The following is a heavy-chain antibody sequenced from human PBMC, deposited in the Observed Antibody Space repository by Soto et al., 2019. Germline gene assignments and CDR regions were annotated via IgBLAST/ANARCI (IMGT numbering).Heavy chain of an antibody. D-gene: IGHD6-6*01. CDR3: ARDVLHSSSSNYYYYYGMDV. J-gene: IGHJ6*02. CDR1: GYTFTGYY. Sequence: VASVKVSCKASGYTFTGYYMHWVRQAPGQGLEWMGWINPNSGGTNYAQKFQGWVTMTRDTSISTAYMELSRLRSDDTAVYYCARDVLHSSSSNYYYYYGMDVWGQGTTVTVSS. V-gene: IGHV1-2*04. CDR2: INPNSGGT.